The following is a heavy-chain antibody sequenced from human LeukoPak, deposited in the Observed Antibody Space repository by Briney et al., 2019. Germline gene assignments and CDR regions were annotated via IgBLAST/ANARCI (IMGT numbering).Heavy chain of an antibody. Sequence: SETLSLTCAVSGGSFSGYYWSWIRQPPGKGLEWIGEINHSGSTNYNPSLKSRVTISVDTPKNQFSLKLSSVTAADTAVYYCARQRGGSEFDYWGQGTLVTVSS. D-gene: IGHD6-19*01. CDR3: ARQRGGSEFDY. CDR2: INHSGST. CDR1: GGSFSGYY. J-gene: IGHJ4*02. V-gene: IGHV4-34*01.